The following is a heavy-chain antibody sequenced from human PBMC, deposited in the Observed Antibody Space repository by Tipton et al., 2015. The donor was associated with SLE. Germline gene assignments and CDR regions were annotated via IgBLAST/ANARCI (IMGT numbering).Heavy chain of an antibody. Sequence: SLRLSCPYSGFSFGDYAMSWVRQAPGKGLEWVGFIRSKAYGGTTEYAASVKGRFTISRDDFKSIAYLQMNSLKTEDTAVYYCTRDRGTTMTTELDFWGQGTLVTVSS. V-gene: IGHV3-49*04. CDR2: IRSKAYGGTT. D-gene: IGHD4-17*01. CDR1: GFSFGDYA. J-gene: IGHJ4*02. CDR3: TRDRGTTMTTELDF.